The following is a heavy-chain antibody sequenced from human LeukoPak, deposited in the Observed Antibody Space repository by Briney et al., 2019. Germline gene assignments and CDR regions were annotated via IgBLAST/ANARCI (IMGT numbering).Heavy chain of an antibody. D-gene: IGHD6-13*01. J-gene: IGHJ5*02. Sequence: GGSLRLSCAASGFTFSSYWMSWVRQAPGKGLEWVANIKQDGSEKYYVDSVKGRFTISRDNAKNSLYLQMNSLRAEDTAVYYCARDLDSSSIGGAEGFEPWGQGTLVTVSS. CDR1: GFTFSSYW. V-gene: IGHV3-7*01. CDR3: ARDLDSSSIGGAEGFEP. CDR2: IKQDGSEK.